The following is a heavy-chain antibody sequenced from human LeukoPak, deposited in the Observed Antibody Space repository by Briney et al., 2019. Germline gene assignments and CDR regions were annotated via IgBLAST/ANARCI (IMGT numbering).Heavy chain of an antibody. Sequence: SETLSLTCTVSGGSISSSGYYWGWIRQPPGKGLEWIGSIYYSGSTYYNPSLKSRVTISVDTSKNQFSLKLSSVTAADTAVYYCARDRRTDGRNDYWGQGTLVTVSS. J-gene: IGHJ4*02. D-gene: IGHD3/OR15-3a*01. V-gene: IGHV4-39*07. CDR3: ARDRRTDGRNDY. CDR1: GGSISSSGYY. CDR2: IYYSGST.